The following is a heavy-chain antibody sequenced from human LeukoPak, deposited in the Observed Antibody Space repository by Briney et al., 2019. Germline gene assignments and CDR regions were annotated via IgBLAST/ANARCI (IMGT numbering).Heavy chain of an antibody. J-gene: IGHJ6*02. V-gene: IGHV1-18*01. Sequence: ASVKVSCKASGGTFSSYAISWVRQAPGQGLEWMGWISAYNGNTNYAQKLQGRVTMTTDTSTSTAYMELRSLRSDDTAVYYCARDLVRGVSSPYYGMDVWGQGTTVTVSS. CDR3: ARDLVRGVSSPYYGMDV. CDR1: GGTFSSYA. CDR2: ISAYNGNT. D-gene: IGHD3-10*01.